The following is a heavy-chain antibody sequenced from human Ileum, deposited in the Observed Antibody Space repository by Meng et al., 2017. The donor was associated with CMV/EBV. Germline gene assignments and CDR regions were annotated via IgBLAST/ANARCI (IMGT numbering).Heavy chain of an antibody. CDR3: ARFVLLLDYGMDV. Sequence: GESLKISCVASGFTFGVYEMNWVRQAPGKGLEWISYISSSTLTIKYADSVKGRFTISRDNAKNSVYLQMNSLRAEDTAVYYCARFVLLLDYGMDVWGQGTTVTVSS. J-gene: IGHJ6*02. V-gene: IGHV3-48*03. CDR1: GFTFGVYE. D-gene: IGHD2-15*01. CDR2: ISSSTLTI.